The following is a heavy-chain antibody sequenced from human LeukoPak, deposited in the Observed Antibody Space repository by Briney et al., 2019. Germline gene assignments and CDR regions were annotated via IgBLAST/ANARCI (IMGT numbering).Heavy chain of an antibody. V-gene: IGHV1-69*04. Sequence: SVKVSCKASGGTFSSYAISWVRQAPGQGLEWMGRIIPIFGIANYAQKFQGRVTITADKSTSTAYMELSSLRAEDTAVYYCARGLGYCSGGSCYSRLVYWGQGTLVSVSS. CDR2: IIPIFGIA. CDR1: GGTFSSYA. D-gene: IGHD2-15*01. CDR3: ARGLGYCSGGSCYSRLVY. J-gene: IGHJ4*02.